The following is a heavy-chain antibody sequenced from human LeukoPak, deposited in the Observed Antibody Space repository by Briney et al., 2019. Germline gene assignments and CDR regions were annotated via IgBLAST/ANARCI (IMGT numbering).Heavy chain of an antibody. CDR1: GYTLTDLS. CDR2: FDPEEDET. V-gene: IGHV1-24*01. D-gene: IGHD3-10*01. CDR3: ATTMVRGVIIFAGAFDI. Sequence: ASVKVSCKLSGYTLTDLSMQWVRQAPGKGLEWMGGFDPEEDETIYAQKFQGRVTMTEDTSTDTAYMELSSLRYEDTAVYYCATTMVRGVIIFAGAFDIWGQGTMVTVSS. J-gene: IGHJ3*02.